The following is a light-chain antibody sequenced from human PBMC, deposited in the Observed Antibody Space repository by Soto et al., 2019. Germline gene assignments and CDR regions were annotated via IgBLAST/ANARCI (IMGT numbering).Light chain of an antibody. CDR1: QSVSSSY. Sequence: EIVFTQSPGTLSLSPGEIATLSGMASQSVSSSYLAWYQQKPGQAPRLLIYGASSRATGIPDRFSGSGSGTDFTLTISRLEPEDFAVYYCQQYGSSPRTFGQGTKVDIK. V-gene: IGKV3-20*01. CDR2: GAS. CDR3: QQYGSSPRT. J-gene: IGKJ1*01.